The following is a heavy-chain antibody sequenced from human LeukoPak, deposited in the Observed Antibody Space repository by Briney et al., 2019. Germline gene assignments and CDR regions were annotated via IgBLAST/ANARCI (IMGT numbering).Heavy chain of an antibody. CDR1: GFTFDDYA. CDR3: AKDMWGTFDY. D-gene: IGHD3-16*01. Sequence: GGSQRLSCAASGFTFDDYAMHWVRQAPGKGLEWVSGISWNSGSIGYADSVKGRFTISRDNAKNSLYLQMNSLRAEDTALYYCAKDMWGTFDYWGQGTLVTVSS. CDR2: ISWNSGSI. V-gene: IGHV3-9*01. J-gene: IGHJ4*02.